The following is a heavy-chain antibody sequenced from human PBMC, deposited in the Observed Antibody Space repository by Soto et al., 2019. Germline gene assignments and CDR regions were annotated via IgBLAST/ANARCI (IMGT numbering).Heavy chain of an antibody. Sequence: GESLKISCKGSGYRFTSYWTSWERQMPGKGLEWMGRIDPSDSYSNYSPSFQGHVTISADKSISTAYLQWSSLKDSDTAMYYCARLEVRGYYYYGMDVWGQGTTVTVSS. CDR2: IDPSDSYS. D-gene: IGHD1-1*01. J-gene: IGHJ6*02. V-gene: IGHV5-10-1*01. CDR3: ARLEVRGYYYYGMDV. CDR1: GYRFTSYW.